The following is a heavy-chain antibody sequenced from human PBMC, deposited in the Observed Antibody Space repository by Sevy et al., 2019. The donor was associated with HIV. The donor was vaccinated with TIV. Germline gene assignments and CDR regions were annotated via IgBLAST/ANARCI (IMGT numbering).Heavy chain of an antibody. CDR1: GFTFSDYY. CDR2: ISSSGSTI. J-gene: IGHJ4*02. D-gene: IGHD2-8*01. CDR3: ARRSPLMVYDY. Sequence: GGSLRLSCAASGFTFSDYYMSWIRQAPGKGLELVSYISSSGSTIYYADSVKGRFTISRDNAKNSLYLQMNSLRAEDTAVYYCARRSPLMVYDYWGQGTLVTVSS. V-gene: IGHV3-11*01.